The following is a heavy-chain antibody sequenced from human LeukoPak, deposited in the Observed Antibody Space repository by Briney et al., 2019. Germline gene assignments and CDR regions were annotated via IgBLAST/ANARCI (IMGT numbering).Heavy chain of an antibody. D-gene: IGHD3-22*01. J-gene: IGHJ4*02. CDR1: GFTVSSNY. V-gene: IGHV3-66*02. CDR2: IYSGGST. Sequence: PGGSLRLSCAASGFTVSSNYMSWVRQAPGKGLEWVSVIYSGGSTYYADSVKGRFTISRDNPKNTLYLQMNSLRAEDPAVYYCARDRGRYYDSSGDNYWGQGTLVTVSS. CDR3: ARDRGRYYDSSGDNY.